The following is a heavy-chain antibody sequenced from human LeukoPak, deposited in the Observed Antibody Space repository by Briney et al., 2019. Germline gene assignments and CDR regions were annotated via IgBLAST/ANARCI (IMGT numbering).Heavy chain of an antibody. D-gene: IGHD2-2*01. J-gene: IGHJ6*03. CDR1: GGTFSSYA. CDR2: IIPIFGTA. V-gene: IGHV1-69*13. CDR3: ARGVVPAARGYYYYYMDV. Sequence: SVKVSCKASGGTFSSYAISWVRQAPGQGLEWMGGIIPIFGTANYAQKFQGRVTITADESTSTAYMELSSPRSEDTAVYYCARGVVPAARGYYYYYMDVWGKGTTVTVSS.